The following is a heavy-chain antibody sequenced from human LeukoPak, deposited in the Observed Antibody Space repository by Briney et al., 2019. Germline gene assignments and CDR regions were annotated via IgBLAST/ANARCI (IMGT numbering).Heavy chain of an antibody. V-gene: IGHV1-18*04. CDR3: ARVYGWSRVDY. D-gene: IGHD6-19*01. CDR1: GSTFTDYY. Sequence: ASVKVSCKASGSTFTDYYMHWVRQAPGQGLEWMGWISAYSGNTNYAQKLQGRVTMTTDTSTSTAYMELRSLRSDDTAVYYCARVYGWSRVDYWGQGTLVTVSS. J-gene: IGHJ4*02. CDR2: ISAYSGNT.